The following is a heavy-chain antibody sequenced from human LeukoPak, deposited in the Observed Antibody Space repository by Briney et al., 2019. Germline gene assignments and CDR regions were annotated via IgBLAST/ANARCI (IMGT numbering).Heavy chain of an antibody. V-gene: IGHV1-69*13. D-gene: IGHD2-2*01. CDR3: ARVEPAAMAPDYYYYYYMDV. CDR2: IIPIFGTA. Sequence: SVKVSCKASGGTFISYAISWVRQAPGQGLEWMGGIIPIFGTANYAQKFQGRVTITADESTSTAYMELSSLRSEDTAVYYCARVEPAAMAPDYYYYYYMDVWGKGTTVTVSS. J-gene: IGHJ6*03. CDR1: GGTFISYA.